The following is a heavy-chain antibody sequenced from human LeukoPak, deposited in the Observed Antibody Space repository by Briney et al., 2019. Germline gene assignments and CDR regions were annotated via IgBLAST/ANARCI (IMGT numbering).Heavy chain of an antibody. J-gene: IGHJ4*02. Sequence: AGGFLRLSCAASGFTFSSYAMSWVRLAPGKGLEWVSAISGSGGSTYYADSVKGRFTISRDNSKNTLYLQMNSLRAEDTAVYYCAKGEEWFGELLVPFDYWGQGTLVTVSS. CDR1: GFTFSSYA. D-gene: IGHD3-10*01. V-gene: IGHV3-23*01. CDR2: ISGSGGST. CDR3: AKGEEWFGELLVPFDY.